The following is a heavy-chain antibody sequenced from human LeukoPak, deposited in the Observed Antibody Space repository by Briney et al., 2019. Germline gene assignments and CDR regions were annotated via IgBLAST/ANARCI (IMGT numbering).Heavy chain of an antibody. Sequence: GGSLRLSCAASGFTFSSYAMSWVRQAPGKGLEWVSAISGSGGSTYYADSVKGRFTISRDNSKNTLYLQMNSLRSEDTAVYYCAKAGVAARGFDYWGQGTLVTVSS. J-gene: IGHJ4*02. V-gene: IGHV3-23*01. CDR2: ISGSGGST. CDR1: GFTFSSYA. CDR3: AKAGVAARGFDY. D-gene: IGHD6-6*01.